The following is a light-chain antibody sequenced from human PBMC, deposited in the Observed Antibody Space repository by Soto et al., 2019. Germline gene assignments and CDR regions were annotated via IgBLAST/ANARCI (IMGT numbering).Light chain of an antibody. Sequence: QSVLTQSHSASASLGASVKLTCTLSSGHSSYAIAWHQQQPEKGPRYLMKVNSDGSHSKGDGIPDRFSGSTSGAERHLTISSLQSEDEDDYYCQTWGTGIHVVFGGGTKLTV. CDR3: QTWGTGIHVV. CDR2: VNSDGSH. J-gene: IGLJ2*01. V-gene: IGLV4-69*01. CDR1: SGHSSYA.